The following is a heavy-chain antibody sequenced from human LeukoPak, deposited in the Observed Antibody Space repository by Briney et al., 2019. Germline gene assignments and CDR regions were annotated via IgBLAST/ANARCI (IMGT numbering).Heavy chain of an antibody. CDR3: VLGSSGYSGGMDV. V-gene: IGHV3-43*02. Sequence: GGSLRLSCAASGSSFDDYAMLWVRQVPGRGLECVSVISVDGELTHSTDSVRGRFTTSRDNKRNFLYLQMNSLKIEDTALYHCVLGSSGYSGGMDVWGQGTTVIVSS. D-gene: IGHD6-13*01. J-gene: IGHJ6*02. CDR1: GSSFDDYA. CDR2: ISVDGELT.